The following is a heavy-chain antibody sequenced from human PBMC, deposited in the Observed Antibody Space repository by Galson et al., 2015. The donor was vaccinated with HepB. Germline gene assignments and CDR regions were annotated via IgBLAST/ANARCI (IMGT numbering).Heavy chain of an antibody. CDR2: LIPIFGTP. D-gene: IGHD6-13*01. J-gene: IGHJ4*02. CDR3: ARDTGLAAAGLYYFDY. CDR1: EGAFRSYA. Sequence: SVKVSCKASEGAFRSYAINWVRQAPGQGLEWLGGLIPIFGTPNYAQKFQGRGTITADESTSTAYMELSSLRSEDTAIYYCARDTGLAAAGLYYFDYWGQGTLVPVSS. V-gene: IGHV1-69*13.